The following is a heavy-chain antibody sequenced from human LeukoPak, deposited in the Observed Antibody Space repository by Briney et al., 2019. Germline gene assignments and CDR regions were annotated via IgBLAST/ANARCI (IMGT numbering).Heavy chain of an antibody. CDR1: GFSLSGYA. CDR2: ISGGGDAA. D-gene: IGHD3-22*01. Sequence: PGGSLRLSCIASGFSLSGYAMSWVRQAPGKGLEWVSTISGGGDAAYYADSVKGRFTISRDNSKNTLYLQMNSLRAEDTAVYYCSRKYDSSGYFDFWGRGTLVTVSS. V-gene: IGHV3-23*01. CDR3: SRKYDSSGYFDF. J-gene: IGHJ4*02.